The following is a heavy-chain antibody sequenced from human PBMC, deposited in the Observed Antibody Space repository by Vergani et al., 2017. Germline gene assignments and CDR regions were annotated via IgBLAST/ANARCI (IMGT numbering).Heavy chain of an antibody. CDR2: INPNSGGT. CDR3: ARGEYYYDSSGYYLRYFDY. D-gene: IGHD3-22*01. CDR1: GYTFTSYG. J-gene: IGHJ4*02. V-gene: IGHV1-2*02. Sequence: QVQLVQSGAEVKKPGASVKVSCKASGYTFTSYGISWVRQAPGQGLEWMGWINPNSGGTNYAQKFQGRVTMTRDTSISTAYMELSRLRSDDTAVYYCARGEYYYDSSGYYLRYFDYWGQGTLVTVSS.